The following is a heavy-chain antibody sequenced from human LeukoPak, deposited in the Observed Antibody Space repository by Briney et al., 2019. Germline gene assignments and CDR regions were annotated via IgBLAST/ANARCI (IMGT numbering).Heavy chain of an antibody. CDR1: GYTFTSYA. J-gene: IGHJ4*02. Sequence: GASVKVSCKASGYTFTSYAMHWVRQAPGQRLEWMGWINAGNGNTKYSRKFQGRVTITRDTSASTAYMELSSLRSEDTAVYYCARGRRIQLWAYFDYWGQGTLVTVSS. CDR2: INAGNGNT. V-gene: IGHV1-3*01. D-gene: IGHD5-18*01. CDR3: ARGRRIQLWAYFDY.